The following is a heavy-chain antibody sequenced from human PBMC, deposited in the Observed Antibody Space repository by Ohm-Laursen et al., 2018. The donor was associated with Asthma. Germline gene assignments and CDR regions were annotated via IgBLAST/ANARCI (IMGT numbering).Heavy chain of an antibody. Sequence: TLSLTCTVSGGSISSYYWSWIRQPPGKGLEWIGYIYYSGSTNYNPSLKSRVTISVDTSKNQFSLKLSSVTAADTAVYYCARAHYGTLDYWGQGTLVTVSS. CDR1: GGSISSYY. J-gene: IGHJ4*02. CDR2: IYYSGST. D-gene: IGHD4-17*01. CDR3: ARAHYGTLDY. V-gene: IGHV4-59*01.